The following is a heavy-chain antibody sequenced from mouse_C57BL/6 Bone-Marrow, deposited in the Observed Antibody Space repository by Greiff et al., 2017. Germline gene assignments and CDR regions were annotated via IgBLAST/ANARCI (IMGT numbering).Heavy chain of an antibody. D-gene: IGHD2-4*01. Sequence: DVMLVESGGGLVKPGGSLKLSCAASGFTFSDYGMHWVRQAPEKGLEWVAYISSGSSTIYYADTVKGRFTISRDNAKNTLFMQMTSLRSEDTAMYYCARHDYHYYAMDYWGQGTSVTVSS. CDR2: ISSGSSTI. J-gene: IGHJ4*01. V-gene: IGHV5-17*01. CDR3: ARHDYHYYAMDY. CDR1: GFTFSDYG.